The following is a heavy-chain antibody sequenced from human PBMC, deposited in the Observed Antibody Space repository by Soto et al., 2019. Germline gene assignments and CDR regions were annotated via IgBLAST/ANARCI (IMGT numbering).Heavy chain of an antibody. J-gene: IGHJ4*02. CDR2: FRTGGDDGTT. Sequence: GGSLRLSCAPSGFTVSSHYMSWVRQAPGKGLEWVSGFRTGGDDGTTYYADSVKGRFTISRDNSKSTLFLQMNSLRVEDTGIYYCAKKVNSGPGSQYFDYWGQGTLVTVSS. V-gene: IGHV3-23*01. CDR1: GFTVSSHY. D-gene: IGHD3-10*01. CDR3: AKKVNSGPGSQYFDY.